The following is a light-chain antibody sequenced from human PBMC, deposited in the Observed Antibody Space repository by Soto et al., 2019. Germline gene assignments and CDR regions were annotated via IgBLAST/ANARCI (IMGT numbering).Light chain of an antibody. CDR1: QSVNSN. J-gene: IGKJ5*01. CDR3: QQHGQWPIT. Sequence: EIVMTQSPATLSLSPVEIATLSCSASQSVNSNYLAWYQQKPGQAPRLLIYGISKRATDIPDRFSGSGSGTEFTLTISSLQPEDFATYYCQQHGQWPITFGQGTHWRL. V-gene: IGKV3D-15*01. CDR2: GIS.